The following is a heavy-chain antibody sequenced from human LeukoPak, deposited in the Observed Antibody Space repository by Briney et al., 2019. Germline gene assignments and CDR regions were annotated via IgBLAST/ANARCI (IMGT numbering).Heavy chain of an antibody. CDR2: INHSGST. CDR3: ARESKVVPAAISYYYYYGMDV. Sequence: SETLSLTCAVYGGSFSGYYWSWIRQPPGKGLEWIGEINHSGSTNYNPSLKSRVTISVDTSKNQFSLELSSVTAADTAVYYCARESKVVPAAISYYYYYGMDVWGQGTTVTVSS. D-gene: IGHD2-2*01. CDR1: GGSFSGYY. V-gene: IGHV4-34*01. J-gene: IGHJ6*02.